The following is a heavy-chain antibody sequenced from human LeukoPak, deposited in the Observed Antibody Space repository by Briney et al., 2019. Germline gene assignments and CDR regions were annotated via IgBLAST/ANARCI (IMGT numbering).Heavy chain of an antibody. CDR2: IYTSGST. D-gene: IGHD2-2*01. CDR1: GVSISSYY. Sequence: SETLSLTCTVSGVSISSYYWSWIRQPAGKGLEWIGRIYTSGSTNYNPSLKSRVTISVDTSKNQFSLKLSSVTAADTAVYYCARAVTHYCSSTSCYVGGNWFDPWGQGTLVTVSS. CDR3: ARAVTHYCSSTSCYVGGNWFDP. J-gene: IGHJ5*02. V-gene: IGHV4-4*07.